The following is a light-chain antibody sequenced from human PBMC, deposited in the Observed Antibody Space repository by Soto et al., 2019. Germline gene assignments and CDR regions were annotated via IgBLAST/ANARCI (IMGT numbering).Light chain of an antibody. CDR3: QQYYSYPRT. V-gene: IGKV1-8*01. J-gene: IGKJ1*01. Sequence: AIRMTQSPSSLSASTGDRVTITCRASQGISSYLAWYQQKPGKAPELLIYAASTLQSGVPSRFSGSGSGTDFTLTISCLQSEDFATYYCQQYYSYPRTFGQGPKVEIK. CDR2: AAS. CDR1: QGISSY.